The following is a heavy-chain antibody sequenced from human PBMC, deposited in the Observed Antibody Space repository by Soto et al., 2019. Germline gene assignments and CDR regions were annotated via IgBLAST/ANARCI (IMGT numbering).Heavy chain of an antibody. J-gene: IGHJ6*02. CDR2: IIPIFGTA. Sequence: QVQLVQSGAEVKKPGSSVKVSCKASGGTFSSYAISWVRQAPGQGLEWMGGIIPIFGTANYAQKFQGRVTITADESTSTAYRELSSLRSEDTAVYYCARGGLGYCISTSCYGYYYGMDVWGQGTTVTVSS. CDR1: GGTFSSYA. CDR3: ARGGLGYCISTSCYGYYYGMDV. D-gene: IGHD2-2*01. V-gene: IGHV1-69*12.